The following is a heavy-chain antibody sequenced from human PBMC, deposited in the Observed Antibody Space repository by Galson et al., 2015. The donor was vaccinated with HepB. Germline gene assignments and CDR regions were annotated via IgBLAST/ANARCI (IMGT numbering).Heavy chain of an antibody. V-gene: IGHV3-74*01. J-gene: IGHJ5*02. CDR3: ARVARYCGGASCYGWFDT. D-gene: IGHD2-2*01. CDR1: GFILSNYW. Sequence: SLRLSCAASGFILSNYWMHWVRQTPGKGPVWISRINTDGTFLSYADSVKGRFTISRDNAKNTLYLQMNSLRAEDTAVYYCARVARYCGGASCYGWFDTWGQGTQVTVSS. CDR2: INTDGTFL.